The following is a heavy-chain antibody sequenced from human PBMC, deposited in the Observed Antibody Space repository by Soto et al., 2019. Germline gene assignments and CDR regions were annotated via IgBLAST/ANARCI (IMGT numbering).Heavy chain of an antibody. CDR3: ASKRRDIAARPFDY. CDR1: GGSISSSSYY. Sequence: SETLSLTCTVSGGSISSSSYYWGWIRQPPGKGLEWIGSIYYSGSTYYNPSLKSRVTISVDTSKNQFSLKLSSVTAADTAVYYCASKRRDIAARPFDYWGQGTLVTVSS. CDR2: IYYSGST. V-gene: IGHV4-39*07. J-gene: IGHJ4*02. D-gene: IGHD6-6*01.